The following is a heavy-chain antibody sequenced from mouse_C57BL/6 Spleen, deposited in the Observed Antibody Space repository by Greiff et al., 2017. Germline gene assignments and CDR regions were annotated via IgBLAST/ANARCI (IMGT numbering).Heavy chain of an antibody. CDR1: GFTFSSYG. J-gene: IGHJ2*01. V-gene: IGHV5-6*01. CDR2: ISSGGNYT. Sequence: EVQVVESGGDLVKPGGSLKLSCAASGFTFSSYGMSWVRQTPDKRLEWVATISSGGNYTYYPDSVKGRFTISRDNAKNTLYLQMSSLKSEDTAMYYCARHLGTYFDYWGQGTTLTVSS. CDR3: ARHLGTYFDY. D-gene: IGHD4-1*01.